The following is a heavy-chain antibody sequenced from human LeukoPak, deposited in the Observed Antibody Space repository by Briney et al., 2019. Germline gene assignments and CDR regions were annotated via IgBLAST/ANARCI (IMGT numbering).Heavy chain of an antibody. Sequence: ASVKVSCKVSGYNLSELLIHWVRQPLGKGLEWMAGIDHENGEEVSAQNFQGRVTVAKDTSTDTAYMELSGLKSDDSAIYYCATEGDYSLDYWGQGTLVIVSS. J-gene: IGHJ4*02. CDR2: IDHENGEE. CDR3: ATEGDYSLDY. D-gene: IGHD2-15*01. V-gene: IGHV1-24*01. CDR1: GYNLSELL.